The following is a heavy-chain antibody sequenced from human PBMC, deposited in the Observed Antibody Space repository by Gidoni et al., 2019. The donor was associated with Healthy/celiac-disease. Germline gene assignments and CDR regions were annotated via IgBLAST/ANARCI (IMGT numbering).Heavy chain of an antibody. CDR1: GGTFSSYA. D-gene: IGHD2-15*01. CDR3: ARDWEEYCSGGSCFDY. V-gene: IGHV1-69*04. CDR2: IIPILGIA. J-gene: IGHJ4*02. Sequence: QVQLVQSGAEVKKPGSSVKVSCKASGGTFSSYAISWVRQAPGQGLEWMGRIIPILGIANYAQKFQGRVTITADKSTSTAYMELSSLRSEDTAVYYCARDWEEYCSGGSCFDYWGQGTLVTVSS.